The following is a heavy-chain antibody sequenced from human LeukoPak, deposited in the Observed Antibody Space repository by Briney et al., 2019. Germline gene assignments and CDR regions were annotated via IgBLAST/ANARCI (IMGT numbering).Heavy chain of an antibody. CDR2: ISAYNGNT. D-gene: IGHD6-19*01. J-gene: IGHJ4*02. CDR1: GYTFTSYG. V-gene: IGHV1-18*01. Sequence: GASVKVSCKASGYTFTSYGISWVRQAPGQGLEWMGWISAYNGNTNYAQKLQGRVTMTTDTSTSTAYMELRSLRSDDTAVYYCARKPADSSGWYRAEFDYWGQGTLVTVSS. CDR3: ARKPADSSGWYRAEFDY.